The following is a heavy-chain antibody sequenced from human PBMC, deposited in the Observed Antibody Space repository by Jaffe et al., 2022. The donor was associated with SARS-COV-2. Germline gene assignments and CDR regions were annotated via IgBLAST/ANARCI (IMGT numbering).Heavy chain of an antibody. CDR1: GFTFSSYA. CDR2: ISYDGSNK. J-gene: IGHJ6*02. D-gene: IGHD3-9*01. Sequence: QVQLVESGGGVVQPGRSLRLSCAASGFTFSSYAMHWVRQAPGKGLEWVAVISYDGSNKYYADSVKGRFTISRDNSKNTLYLQMNSLRAEDTAVYYCARDKGDWPLSLPLGMDVWGQGTTVTVSS. V-gene: IGHV3-30-3*01. CDR3: ARDKGDWPLSLPLGMDV.